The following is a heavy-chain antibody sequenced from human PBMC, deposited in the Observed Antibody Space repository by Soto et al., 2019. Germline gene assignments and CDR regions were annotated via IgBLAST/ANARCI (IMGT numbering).Heavy chain of an antibody. J-gene: IGHJ3*02. CDR2: INGDGGDT. D-gene: IGHD1-26*01. CDR1: GFSFSLYW. Sequence: LRLSCAASGFSFSLYWMHWFRQAPGQGLVWVSRINGDGGDTSYGDSVKGRFTTSRDNAKNTLYLHMNSLGAEDTAVYYCARDFGEVGATAVYDIWGQGTMVTVSS. CDR3: ARDFGEVGATAVYDI. V-gene: IGHV3-74*01.